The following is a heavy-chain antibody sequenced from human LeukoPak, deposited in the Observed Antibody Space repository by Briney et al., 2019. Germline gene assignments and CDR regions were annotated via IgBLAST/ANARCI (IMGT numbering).Heavy chain of an antibody. CDR2: ISSSGGNT. D-gene: IGHD3-10*01. V-gene: IGHV3-64*02. CDR1: GFTFSSYA. Sequence: PGGSLRLSCAASGFTFSSYAMHWVRQAPGKGLEFVSGISSSGGNTYYADSVKGRFTISRGNSRNTLHLQMGSLRPEDMAVYYCARATGSGSYPRRLDYWGQGTLVTVSS. CDR3: ARATGSGSYPRRLDY. J-gene: IGHJ4*02.